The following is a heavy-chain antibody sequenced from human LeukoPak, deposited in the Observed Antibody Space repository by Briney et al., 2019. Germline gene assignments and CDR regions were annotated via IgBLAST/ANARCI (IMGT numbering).Heavy chain of an antibody. CDR3: ARVSREYYYDSSGYAIDY. D-gene: IGHD3-22*01. CDR2: ISSSSSYI. J-gene: IGHJ4*02. Sequence: GGSLRLSXAASGFTFGSYSMNWVRQAPGKGLEWVSSISSSSSYIYYADSVKGRFTISRDNAKNSLYLQMNSLRAEDTAVYYCARVSREYYYDSSGYAIDYWGQGTLVTVSS. CDR1: GFTFGSYS. V-gene: IGHV3-21*01.